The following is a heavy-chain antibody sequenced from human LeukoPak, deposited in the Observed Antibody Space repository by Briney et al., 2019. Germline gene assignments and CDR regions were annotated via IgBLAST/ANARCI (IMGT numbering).Heavy chain of an antibody. J-gene: IGHJ4*02. CDR1: GFTFSSYA. V-gene: IGHV3-30*18. CDR3: AKDRTSVHLWLSDLDY. Sequence: GRSLRLSCAASGFTFSSYAMHWVRQAPGKGLEWVAIISYDGSNKYYADSVKGRFTISRDNSKNTLFLQMNCLRAEDTAVYYCAKDRTSVHLWLSDLDYWGQGTLVTVSS. D-gene: IGHD5-18*01. CDR2: ISYDGSNK.